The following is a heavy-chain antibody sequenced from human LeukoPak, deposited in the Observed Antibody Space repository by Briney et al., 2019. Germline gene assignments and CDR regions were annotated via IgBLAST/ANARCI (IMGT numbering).Heavy chain of an antibody. D-gene: IGHD3/OR15-3a*01. V-gene: IGHV4-59*01. J-gene: IGHJ4*02. CDR1: GGSISSYC. Sequence: SETLSLTCTVSGGSISSYCWSWIRQPPGKGLEWIGYIYYSGSTNYNPSLKSRVTISVDTSKNQFSLKLSSVTAADTAVYYCARGDSFDYWGQGTLVTVSS. CDR2: IYYSGST. CDR3: ARGDSFDY.